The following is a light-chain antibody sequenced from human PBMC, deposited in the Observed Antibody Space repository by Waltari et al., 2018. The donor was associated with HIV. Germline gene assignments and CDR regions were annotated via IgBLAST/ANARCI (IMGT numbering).Light chain of an antibody. J-gene: IGLJ3*02. CDR2: EVT. Sequence: QSALTQSASVSGSPGQSMTISCTGTSNDVGSYDLVSWYQQNPGKAPKLIIYEVTKRPSGVSNRFSGSKSGNTASLTISGLQAEDEADYYGCSYARSRFLVFGGGTKLTVL. CDR1: SNDVGSYDL. V-gene: IGLV2-23*02. CDR3: CSYARSRFLV.